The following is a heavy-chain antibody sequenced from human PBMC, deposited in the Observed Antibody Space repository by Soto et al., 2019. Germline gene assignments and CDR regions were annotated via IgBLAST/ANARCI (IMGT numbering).Heavy chain of an antibody. CDR3: ARVKYGGWYRPDIGGAFDI. CDR1: DGSYSGYY. V-gene: IGHV4-34*01. CDR2: INHSGST. J-gene: IGHJ3*02. D-gene: IGHD6-19*01. Sequence: SETLFLTCSVEDGSYSGYYWSWIRPHPGKGLEWIGEINHSGSTNYNPSLKSRVTISVDTSKNQFSLKLSSVTAADTAVYYCARVKYGGWYRPDIGGAFDIWGQGTMVTVSS.